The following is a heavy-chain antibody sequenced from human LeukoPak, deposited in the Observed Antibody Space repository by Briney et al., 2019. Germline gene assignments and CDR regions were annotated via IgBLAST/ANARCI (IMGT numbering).Heavy chain of an antibody. Sequence: SETLSLTCTVSGASTSAYYWSWIRQPPGKGLEWIGYSYSGGNANYNPSLKSRVTISIDTSENQFSLRLTSVTAADTAVYFCAHSKRGGGYYINSFAVWGRGALATISS. CDR2: SYSGGNA. J-gene: IGHJ3*01. V-gene: IGHV4-59*01. CDR3: AHSKRGGGYYINSFAV. D-gene: IGHD1-26*01. CDR1: GASTSAYY.